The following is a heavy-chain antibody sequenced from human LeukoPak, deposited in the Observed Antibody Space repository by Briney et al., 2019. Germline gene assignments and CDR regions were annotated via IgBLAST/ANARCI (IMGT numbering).Heavy chain of an antibody. D-gene: IGHD2-15*01. Sequence: GASVKVSCKASGYTFTGYYMHWVRQAPGQGLEWMGWINPNSGGTNYAQKFQGRVTMTRDTSNSTAYMELSRLRSDDTAVYYCARPVYCSGGSCYSWLFDPWRQGTLVTVSS. CDR1: GYTFTGYY. CDR2: INPNSGGT. V-gene: IGHV1-2*02. CDR3: ARPVYCSGGSCYSWLFDP. J-gene: IGHJ5*02.